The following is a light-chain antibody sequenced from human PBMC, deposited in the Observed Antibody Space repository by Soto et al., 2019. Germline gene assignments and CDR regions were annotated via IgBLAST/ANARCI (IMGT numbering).Light chain of an antibody. CDR2: AAS. CDR1: QSISVY. V-gene: IGKV1-39*01. J-gene: IGKJ1*01. CDR3: QQSYSTPRT. Sequence: DIQMTQSPSSLSASVGDIVTITCRASQSISVYLNWYQQKPGKAPKLLIYAASSLQSGVPSRFSGSGSGTEFTLTISSLQPEDFATYYCQQSYSTPRTFGQGTKVEIK.